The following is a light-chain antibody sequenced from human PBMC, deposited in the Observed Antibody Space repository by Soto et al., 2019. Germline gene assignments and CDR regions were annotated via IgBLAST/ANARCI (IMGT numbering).Light chain of an antibody. CDR2: EVT. CDR1: SSDVGGYNY. V-gene: IGLV2-8*01. Sequence: QSVLTQPPSASGSPGQSVTISCTGTSSDVGGYNYVSWYQQHPGKAPKLMIYEVTKRPSGVPVRFSGSKSGNTASLTVSGLQAEDEADYYCSSHADSYNWVFGGGTKVTVL. CDR3: SSHADSYNWV. J-gene: IGLJ3*02.